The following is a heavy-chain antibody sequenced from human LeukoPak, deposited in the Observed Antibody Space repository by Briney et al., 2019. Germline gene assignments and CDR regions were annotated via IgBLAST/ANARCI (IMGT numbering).Heavy chain of an antibody. V-gene: IGHV3-23*01. D-gene: IGHD3-22*01. Sequence: GGSLRLSCAASGFTFSGYAMSWVRQAPGKGLEWVSAISGSGGSTYYADSVKGRFTISRDNSKNTLYLQMNSLRAEDTAVYYCAKDRGRYYDSSGYYGDWGQGTLVTVSS. CDR1: GFTFSGYA. J-gene: IGHJ4*02. CDR2: ISGSGGST. CDR3: AKDRGRYYDSSGYYGD.